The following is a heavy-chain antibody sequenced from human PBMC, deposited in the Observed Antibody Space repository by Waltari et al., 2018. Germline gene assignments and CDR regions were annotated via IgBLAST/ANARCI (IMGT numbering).Heavy chain of an antibody. CDR1: GFSFRDSW. J-gene: IGHJ4*02. Sequence: EVQLVESGGGLVQPGGSLRLSCAASGFSFRDSWMRWVRQAPGKGLEWLANIRYDGGVKDIVDSVKGRFTVSRDNAENSLFLHMNSLRVEDTAVYYCARENYNGAAGDYWGQGTLVTVSS. D-gene: IGHD6-13*01. CDR3: ARENYNGAAGDY. V-gene: IGHV3-7*01. CDR2: IRYDGGVK.